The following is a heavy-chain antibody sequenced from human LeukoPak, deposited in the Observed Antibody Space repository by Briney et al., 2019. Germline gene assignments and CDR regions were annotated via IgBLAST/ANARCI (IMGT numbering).Heavy chain of an antibody. CDR3: AREVIYRSSWYYVDRGYYYYMDV. Sequence: QPGGSLRLSCAASGFTFSGYSMNWVRQAPGKGLEWVSYISSSGSTIYYADSVKGRFTISRDNAKNSLYLQMNSLRAEDTAVYYCAREVIYRSSWYYVDRGYYYYMDVWGKGTTVTVSS. J-gene: IGHJ6*03. CDR1: GFTFSGYS. V-gene: IGHV3-48*04. D-gene: IGHD6-13*01. CDR2: ISSSGSTI.